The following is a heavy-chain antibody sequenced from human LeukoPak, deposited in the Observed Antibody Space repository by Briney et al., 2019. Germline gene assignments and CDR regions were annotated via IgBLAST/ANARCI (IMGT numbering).Heavy chain of an antibody. V-gene: IGHV1-24*01. D-gene: IGHD4-17*01. Sequence: GASVKVSCKVSGYTLTELSMHWVRQAPGKGLEWMGGFDPEDGETIYAQKFQGRVTMTEDTSTDTAYMELSSLRSEDTAVYYWAKTYDYGAHGGFDYWGQGTLVTVSS. CDR2: FDPEDGET. CDR3: AKTYDYGAHGGFDY. CDR1: GYTLTELS. J-gene: IGHJ4*02.